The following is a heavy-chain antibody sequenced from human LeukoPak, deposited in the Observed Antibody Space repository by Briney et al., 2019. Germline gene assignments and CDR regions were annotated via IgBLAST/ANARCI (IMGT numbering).Heavy chain of an antibody. Sequence: SETLSLTCAVYGGSFSGYYWSWIRQPPGKGLEWIGEINHSGSTNYNPSLKSRVTISVDTSKNQFSLKLSSVTAADTAVYYCARIRFGGYYGMDVWGQGTTVTVSS. V-gene: IGHV4-34*01. CDR3: ARIRFGGYYGMDV. J-gene: IGHJ6*02. CDR2: INHSGST. D-gene: IGHD3-16*01. CDR1: GGSFSGYY.